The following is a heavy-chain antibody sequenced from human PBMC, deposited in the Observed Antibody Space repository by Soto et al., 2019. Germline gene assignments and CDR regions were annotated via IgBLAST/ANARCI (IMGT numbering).Heavy chain of an antibody. CDR1: GFTFSSYA. CDR3: AKDLPGYGDYGDAFDI. CDR2: ISGSGGST. J-gene: IGHJ3*02. V-gene: IGHV3-23*01. D-gene: IGHD4-17*01. Sequence: EVQLLESGGRLVQPGGSVRLSCAASGFTFSSYAMSWVRQAPGKGLEWVSAISGSGGSTYYADSVKGRFTISRDNSKNKLYLQMNSLRAEDTAVYYCAKDLPGYGDYGDAFDIWGQGTMVTVSS.